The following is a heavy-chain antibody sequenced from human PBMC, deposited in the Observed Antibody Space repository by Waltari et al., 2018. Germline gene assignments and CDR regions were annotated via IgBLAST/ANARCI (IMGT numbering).Heavy chain of an antibody. CDR3: ATGQSSSWSYYYYYMDV. V-gene: IGHV1-69-2*01. CDR2: VDPEDGET. Sequence: EVQLVQSGAEVKKPGATVKISCKASGYTFTDYYMHWVQQAPGKGLEWMGRVDPEDGETIYAEKFQGRVTITADTSTDTAYMELSSLRSEDTAVYYCATGQSSSWSYYYYYMDVWGKGTTVTVSS. J-gene: IGHJ6*03. CDR1: GYTFTDYY. D-gene: IGHD6-13*01.